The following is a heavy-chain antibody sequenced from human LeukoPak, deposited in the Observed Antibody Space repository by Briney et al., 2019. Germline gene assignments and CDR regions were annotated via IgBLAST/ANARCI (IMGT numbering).Heavy chain of an antibody. CDR2: IYYSGST. J-gene: IGHJ3*02. Sequence: SETLSLTCTVSGGSITSSNYYWGWIRQSPGRGLEWTGSIYYSGSTYYNPSLKSRVTISVDTSKNQFSLKLSSVTAADTAVYYCARMERYCTRASCTNEAFDIWGQGTMVAVSS. CDR1: GGSITSSNYY. D-gene: IGHD2-8*01. V-gene: IGHV4-39*01. CDR3: ARMERYCTRASCTNEAFDI.